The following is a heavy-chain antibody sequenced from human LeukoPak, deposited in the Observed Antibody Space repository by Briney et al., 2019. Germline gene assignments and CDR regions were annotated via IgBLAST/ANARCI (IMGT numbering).Heavy chain of an antibody. D-gene: IGHD3-22*01. CDR3: ATGAHVRVYDSNPYYGHY. CDR2: INPNRGST. Sequence: ASVKVSCKASGYTFTNYYMYWVRQAPGQGLEWMGIINPNRGSTNYAQKFQGRVTMTRDMSTSTVYMELSSLRSEDTAVYYCATGAHVRVYDSNPYYGHYWGQGTLVTVSS. V-gene: IGHV1-46*01. J-gene: IGHJ4*02. CDR1: GYTFTNYY.